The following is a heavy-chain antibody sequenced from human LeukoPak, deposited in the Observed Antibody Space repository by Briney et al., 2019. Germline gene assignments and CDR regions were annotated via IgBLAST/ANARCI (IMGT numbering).Heavy chain of an antibody. CDR3: AKEYRGIQLWTYFDY. CDR1: GFTFSSYG. V-gene: IGHV3-30*02. D-gene: IGHD5-18*01. CDR2: IRYDGSNK. J-gene: IGHJ4*02. Sequence: GGSLRLSCAASGFTFSSYGMHWVRQAPGKGLEWVAFIRYDGSNKYYADSVKGRFTISRDNAKNTLYLQMNSLRAEDTAVYYCAKEYRGIQLWTYFDYWGQGTLVTVSS.